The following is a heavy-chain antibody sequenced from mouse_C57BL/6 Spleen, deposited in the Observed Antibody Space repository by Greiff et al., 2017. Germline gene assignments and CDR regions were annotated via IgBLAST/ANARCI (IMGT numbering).Heavy chain of an antibody. CDR1: GYTFTSYW. CDR3: ARERGFDY. CDR2: INPSSGYT. Sequence: QVQLQQSGAELAKPGASVKLSCKASGYTFTSYWMHWVKQRPGQGLEWIGYINPSSGYTKYNQKFKDKATLTADKSPSTAYMQLRSLTYEDSAVYYCARERGFDYGGQGTTLTVSS. V-gene: IGHV1-7*01. J-gene: IGHJ2*01.